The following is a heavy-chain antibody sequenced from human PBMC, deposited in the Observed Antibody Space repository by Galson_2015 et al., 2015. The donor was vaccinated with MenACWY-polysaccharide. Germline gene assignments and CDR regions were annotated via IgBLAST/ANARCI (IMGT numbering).Heavy chain of an antibody. J-gene: IGHJ4*02. CDR2: INSSSNIK. CDR3: VRSAFFDY. Sequence: SLRLSCAASGFSFSTYTMNWVRQAPGKGLEWVSHINSSSNIKYYADSVKGRFTISRDNVENSLYLQMNSLRAEDTALYYCVRSAFFDYWGQGNLVTVSS. CDR1: GFSFSTYT. V-gene: IGHV3-48*01.